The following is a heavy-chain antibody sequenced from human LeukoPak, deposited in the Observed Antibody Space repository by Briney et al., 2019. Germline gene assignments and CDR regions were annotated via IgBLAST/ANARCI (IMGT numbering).Heavy chain of an antibody. V-gene: IGHV3-23*01. D-gene: IGHD4-23*01. CDR3: ARRKAIPNSGAFDI. Sequence: GGSLRLSCAASEFTFDNYAMSWVRQAPGEGLEWVSVISGSGYYSYYADSVKGRFTISRDNSKNTLYLQMNSLRAEDTAVYYCARRKAIPNSGAFDIWGQGTMVTVSS. CDR2: ISGSGYYS. J-gene: IGHJ3*02. CDR1: EFTFDNYA.